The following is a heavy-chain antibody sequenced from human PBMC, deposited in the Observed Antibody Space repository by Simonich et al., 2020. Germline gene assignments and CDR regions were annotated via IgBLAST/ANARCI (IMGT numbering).Heavy chain of an antibody. Sequence: EVQLVESGGGLIQPGGSLRLSCAASGFTVSSNYMSWVRQAPGKGLEWVSVIYSGGSKYLANSGKGRFTISRDNSKNPLYLQINSLRAEDTAVYYCARWTATGYYFDYWGQGTLVTVSS. D-gene: IGHD1-1*01. CDR3: ARWTATGYYFDY. CDR1: GFTVSSNY. V-gene: IGHV3-53*01. J-gene: IGHJ4*02. CDR2: IYSGGSK.